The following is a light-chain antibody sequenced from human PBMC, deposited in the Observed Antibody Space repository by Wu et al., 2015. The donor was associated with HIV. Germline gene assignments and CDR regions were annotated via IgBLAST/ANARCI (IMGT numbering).Light chain of an antibody. V-gene: IGKV1-33*01. CDR3: QHCDHLPYI. J-gene: IGKJ2*01. CDR2: GAS. Sequence: GDRVTISCQASHDINNNLNWYQQKPGNAPRLLIYGASNLETGVPSKFSGSGSGRDFTFTISSLQSEDIATYYCQHCDHLPYIFGRGTRLEI. CDR1: HDINNN.